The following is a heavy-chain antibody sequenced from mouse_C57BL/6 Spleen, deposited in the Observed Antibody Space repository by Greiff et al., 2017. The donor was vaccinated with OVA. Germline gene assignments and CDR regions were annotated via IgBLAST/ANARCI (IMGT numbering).Heavy chain of an antibody. Sequence: QVQLQQPGAELVRPGSSVKLSCKASGYTFTSYWMHWVKQRPIQGLEWIGNIDPSDSETHYNQKFKDKATLTVDKSSSTAYMQLSSLTSEDSAVYDCARLTTTVVDYAMDYWGQGTSVTVSS. CDR3: ARLTTTVVDYAMDY. CDR2: IDPSDSET. D-gene: IGHD1-1*01. J-gene: IGHJ4*01. V-gene: IGHV1-52*01. CDR1: GYTFTSYW.